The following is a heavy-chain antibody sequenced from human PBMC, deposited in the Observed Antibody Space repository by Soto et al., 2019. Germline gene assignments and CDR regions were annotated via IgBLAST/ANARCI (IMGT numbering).Heavy chain of an antibody. CDR2: IYRGGDT. D-gene: IGHD1-1*01. Sequence: EVRLEESGGGLVQPGGSLRLSCAASGLSVSVNYIRWVRHVPGKGLEWVSVIYRGGDTYYADSVKGRFTISRDNSKNAVYLQRNSLRDEDTGVYSFAACHWNGPNDYWGRGTLVTVSS. CDR1: GLSVSVNY. J-gene: IGHJ4*01. V-gene: IGHV3-66*01. CDR3: AACHWNGPNDY.